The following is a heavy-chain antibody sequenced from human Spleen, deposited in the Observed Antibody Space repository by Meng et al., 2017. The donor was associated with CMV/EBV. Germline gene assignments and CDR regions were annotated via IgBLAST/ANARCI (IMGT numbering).Heavy chain of an antibody. CDR3: AKVGLQGRFVGCDS. Sequence: GESLKISCAASGFTFSDYYMSWIRQAPGKGLEWVSGINDRSGDVTDYANSVKGRFTISRDNSKNTLYLQMNNLRAEDTAVYYCAKVGLQGRFVGCDSWGQGTLVTVSS. D-gene: IGHD4-11*01. CDR1: GFTFSDYY. V-gene: IGHV3-23*01. CDR2: INDRSGDVT. J-gene: IGHJ4*02.